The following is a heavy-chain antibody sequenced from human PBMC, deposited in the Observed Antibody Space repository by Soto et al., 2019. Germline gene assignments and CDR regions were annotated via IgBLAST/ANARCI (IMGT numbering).Heavy chain of an antibody. Sequence: QVHLVQSGAAVKKPGSSVRVSCKASGGTYRNYAVNWVRQAPGQGLEWMGGIIPISGTTNYAQKFQGRVTITADESTSTAYMELRRLRSEDTAVYFCARDEGDDSSGYYDVNYWGQGTLVTVSS. CDR3: ARDEGDDSSGYYDVNY. D-gene: IGHD3-22*01. CDR1: GGTYRNYA. V-gene: IGHV1-69*01. J-gene: IGHJ4*02. CDR2: IIPISGTT.